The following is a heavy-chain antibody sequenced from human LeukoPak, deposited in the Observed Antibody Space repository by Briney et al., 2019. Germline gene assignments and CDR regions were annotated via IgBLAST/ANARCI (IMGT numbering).Heavy chain of an antibody. V-gene: IGHV3-48*04. Sequence: GGSLRLSCAASGFTFSSYSMNWVRQAPGKGLEWVPYISSSGSTIDYADSVKGRFTISRDNAKNSLYLQMNSLRAEDTAVYYCSRLRGYSYGYADYWGQGTLVTVSS. CDR2: ISSSGSTI. D-gene: IGHD5-18*01. CDR1: GFTFSSYS. J-gene: IGHJ4*02. CDR3: SRLRGYSYGYADY.